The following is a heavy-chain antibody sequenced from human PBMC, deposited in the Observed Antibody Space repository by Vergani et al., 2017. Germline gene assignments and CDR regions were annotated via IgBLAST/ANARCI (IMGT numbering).Heavy chain of an antibody. CDR1: GFTFRNYW. Sequence: EVQLVESGGGLVQPGGSLRLSCAASGFTFRNYWMNWVRQAPGKGLEWVANIKEDGSEKYYVDSVKGRFTISRDNAKNSLYLQMNSLRVEDTAVYYCAGFSAVLRXFDSDPGGGLFDPWGQGTLVTVSS. V-gene: IGHV3-7*01. D-gene: IGHD3-9*01. CDR3: AGFSAVLRXFDSDPGGGLFDP. J-gene: IGHJ5*02. CDR2: IKEDGSEK.